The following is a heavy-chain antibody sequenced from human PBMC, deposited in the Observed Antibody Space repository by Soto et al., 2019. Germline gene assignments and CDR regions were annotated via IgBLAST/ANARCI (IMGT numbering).Heavy chain of an antibody. D-gene: IGHD6-13*01. CDR1: GGSIYTYY. Sequence: PETLSLTCNVSGGSIYTYYWNWIRQSPGKGLEWIGYISDGGSTNYNPSLKSRVTISVDTSKNQFSLKLSSVTAADTDVYYCASGQTGVAAANGMDVWGQGTTVTVSS. CDR2: ISDGGST. V-gene: IGHV4-59*12. CDR3: ASGQTGVAAANGMDV. J-gene: IGHJ6*02.